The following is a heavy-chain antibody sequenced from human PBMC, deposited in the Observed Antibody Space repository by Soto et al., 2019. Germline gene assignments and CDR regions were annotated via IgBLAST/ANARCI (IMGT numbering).Heavy chain of an antibody. CDR3: ARAYGDYVFDY. CDR2: IYYSGST. V-gene: IGHV4-59*01. CDR1: GGSISSYY. J-gene: IGHJ4*02. D-gene: IGHD4-17*01. Sequence: QVQLQESGPGLVKPSETLSLTCTVSGGSISSYYWSWIRQPPGKGLEWIGYIYYSGSTNYNPSLKSRVTISVNTSKKQLSLKLSSVTAAERAVYYGARAYGDYVFDYWGQGTLVTVSS.